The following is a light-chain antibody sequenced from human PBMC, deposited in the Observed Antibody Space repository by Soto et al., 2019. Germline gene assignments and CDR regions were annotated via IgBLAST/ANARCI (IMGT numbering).Light chain of an antibody. V-gene: IGKV1-6*01. J-gene: IGKJ1*01. CDR1: QGIGTD. CDR3: LQDSSYPRT. CDR2: GTS. Sequence: AIQMTQSPSSLSASVGDRVTITCRASQGIGTDLGWYQQRPGKAPRLLIYGTSTLQYGVPSRFSGSGSDTDFPLIISSLQHEDFATYYCLQDSSYPRTFGQGTKVEIK.